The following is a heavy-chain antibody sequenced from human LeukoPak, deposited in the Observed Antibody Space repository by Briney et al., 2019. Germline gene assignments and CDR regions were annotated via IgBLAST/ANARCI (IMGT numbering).Heavy chain of an antibody. D-gene: IGHD3-10*01. CDR3: ARVIRGDYPNY. V-gene: IGHV1-18*01. CDR2: ISAYNGNT. CDR1: GYTFTSYG. J-gene: IGHJ4*02. Sequence: APVKVSCKTSGYTFTSYGISWVRQAPGQGLEWMGWISAYNGNTKYAQKLQGRVTMTTDTSTRTAYMELRSLRSDDTAVYYCARVIRGDYPNYWGQGTLVTVSS.